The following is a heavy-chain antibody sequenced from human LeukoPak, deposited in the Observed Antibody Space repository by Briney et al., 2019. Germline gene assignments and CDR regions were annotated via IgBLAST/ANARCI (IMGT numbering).Heavy chain of an antibody. CDR3: AREPAAGNSGDY. V-gene: IGHV4-39*07. D-gene: IGHD6-13*01. Sequence: SETLSLTCTVSGGSISSSSYYWGWIRQPPGKGLEWIGSIYHSGSTNYNPSLKSRVTISVDKSENQFSLKLSSVTAADTAVYYCAREPAAGNSGDYWGQGTLVTVSS. J-gene: IGHJ4*02. CDR2: IYHSGST. CDR1: GGSISSSSYY.